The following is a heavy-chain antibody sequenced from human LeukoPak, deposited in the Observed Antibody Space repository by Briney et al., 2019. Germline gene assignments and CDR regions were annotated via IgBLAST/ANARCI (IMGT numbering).Heavy chain of an antibody. D-gene: IGHD5-18*01. CDR1: GGSLRAYF. V-gene: IGHV4-34*01. J-gene: IGHJ4*02. CDR3: AGFVDTAMVLSY. CDR2: IDYSGST. Sequence: PSETLSLTCAVSGGSLRAYFWSWVRQSPGKGLEYIGEIDYSGSTKYSPSLKSRVTISVDTSKNQFSLKLSSVTAADTAVYYCAGFVDTAMVLSYWGQGTLVTVSS.